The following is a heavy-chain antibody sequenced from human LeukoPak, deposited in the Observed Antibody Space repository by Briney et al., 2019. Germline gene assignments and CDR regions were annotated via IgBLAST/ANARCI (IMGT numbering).Heavy chain of an antibody. V-gene: IGHV3-7*03. CDR3: ANYRRIFVGATRGDYFDY. Sequence: PGGSLRLSCAASGFTFRSYWMTWVRQAPGKGLEWVANIKEDGSEKYYVDSVKGRFTISRDNAKNSLYLQMNSLRAEDTAVYYCANYRRIFVGATRGDYFDYWGQGTLVTISS. D-gene: IGHD1-26*01. CDR1: GFTFRSYW. CDR2: IKEDGSEK. J-gene: IGHJ4*02.